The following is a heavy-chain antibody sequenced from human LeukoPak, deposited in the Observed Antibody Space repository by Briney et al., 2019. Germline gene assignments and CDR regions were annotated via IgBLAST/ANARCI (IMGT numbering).Heavy chain of an antibody. CDR3: AREPPGYSSDY. CDR1: GYSFSNNG. Sequence: GASVKVSCKTSGYSFSNNGISWVRQARGQGLEWMGWISGYNGDTNYAQKFQGRVTITRETSTSTAYMELRSLRSDDTAVYYCAREPPGYSSDYWGQGTLVTVSS. CDR2: ISGYNGDT. V-gene: IGHV1-18*01. D-gene: IGHD6-13*01. J-gene: IGHJ4*02.